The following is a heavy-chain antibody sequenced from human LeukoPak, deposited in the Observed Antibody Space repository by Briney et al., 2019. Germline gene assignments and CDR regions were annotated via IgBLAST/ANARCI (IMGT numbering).Heavy chain of an antibody. CDR3: ARGKENYYYYMDV. V-gene: IGHV4-59*01. Sequence: SETLSLTCTASGGSISTYYWSWIRQPPGKGLEWIGYIYYSGSTNYNPSLKSRVTISVDTSKNQFSLKLSSVTAADTAVYYCARGKENYYYYMDVWGKGTTVTAPS. J-gene: IGHJ6*03. CDR2: IYYSGST. CDR1: GGSISTYY.